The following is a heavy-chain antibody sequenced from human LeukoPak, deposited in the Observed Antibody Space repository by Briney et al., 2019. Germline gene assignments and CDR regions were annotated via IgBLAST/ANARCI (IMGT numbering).Heavy chain of an antibody. J-gene: IGHJ4*02. CDR2: IIPIFGTA. CDR3: ARLPAYGDCRGDCHLDY. Sequence: SVKVSCKASGGTFSSYAISWVRQAPGQGLEWMGRIIPIFGTANYAQKFQGRVTITADKSTSTAYMELSSLRSEDTAVYYCARLPAYGDCRGDCHLDYWGQGTLVTVSS. D-gene: IGHD2-21*02. V-gene: IGHV1-69*06. CDR1: GGTFSSYA.